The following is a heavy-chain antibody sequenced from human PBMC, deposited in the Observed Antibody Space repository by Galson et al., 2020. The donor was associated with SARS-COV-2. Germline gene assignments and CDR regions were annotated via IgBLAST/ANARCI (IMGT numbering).Heavy chain of an antibody. CDR3: ARVGSYGRRDFDY. Sequence: METGGSLRLSCAASGFTVSSNYMSWVRQAPGKGLEWVSVIYSGGSTYYADSVKGRFTISRDNSKNTLYLQMNSLRAEDTAVYYCARVGSYGRRDFDYWGQGTLVTVSS. V-gene: IGHV3-53*01. D-gene: IGHD1-26*01. J-gene: IGHJ4*02. CDR2: IYSGGST. CDR1: GFTVSSNY.